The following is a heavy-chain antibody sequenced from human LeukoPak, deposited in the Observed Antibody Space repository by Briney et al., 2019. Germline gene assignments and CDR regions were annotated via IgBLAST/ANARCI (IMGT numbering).Heavy chain of an antibody. CDR1: GFTFSSYA. D-gene: IGHD6-13*01. Sequence: GSLRLSCAASGFTFSSYAMSWVRQPPGKGLEWIGSIYYSGSTYYNPSLKSRVTISVDTSKNQFSLKLSSVTAADTAVYYCARGSKSAAAPFDYWGQGALVTVSS. CDR3: ARGSKSAAAPFDY. CDR2: IYYSGST. V-gene: IGHV4-39*07. J-gene: IGHJ4*02.